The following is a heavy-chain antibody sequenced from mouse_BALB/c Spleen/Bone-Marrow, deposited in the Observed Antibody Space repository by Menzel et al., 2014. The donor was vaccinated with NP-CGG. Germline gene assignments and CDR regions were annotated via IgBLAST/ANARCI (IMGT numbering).Heavy chain of an antibody. Sequence: VQLQQSGAELVKPGTSVKLSCKTSGYTFTSYWMHWVKQRPGQGLEWIGEINPSNGRTNYNEKFKNKATLTVDKSSSTAYMQLRRLTSEDSAVYFCARTYGDSPYFYGMDYWGQGTSVTVSS. CDR1: GYTFTSYW. CDR2: INPSNGRT. V-gene: IGHV1S81*02. J-gene: IGHJ4*01. D-gene: IGHD2-13*01. CDR3: ARTYGDSPYFYGMDY.